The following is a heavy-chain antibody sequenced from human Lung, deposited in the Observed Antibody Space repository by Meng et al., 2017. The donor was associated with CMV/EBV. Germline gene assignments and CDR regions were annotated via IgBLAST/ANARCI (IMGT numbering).Heavy chain of an antibody. CDR3: AREFSRGWYGDH. Sequence: SFRASAYMFTGFYIPWVRQAPGRGLEWMGWLNPNSGGTTYAQKFQGRVTMTRDTSIDTAYMELSRLRSDDTAVYFCAREFSRGWYGDHWGQGTLVTVSS. CDR2: LNPNSGGT. CDR1: AYMFTGFY. D-gene: IGHD6-19*01. J-gene: IGHJ4*02. V-gene: IGHV1-2*02.